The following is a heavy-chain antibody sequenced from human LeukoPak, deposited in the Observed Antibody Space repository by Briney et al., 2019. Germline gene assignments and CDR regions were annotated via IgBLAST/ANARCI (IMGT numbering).Heavy chain of an antibody. Sequence: SETLSLTCTVSGGSISSGSYYWSWIRQPAGKGLEWIGRIYTSGSTNYNPSLKSRVTISVDTSKNQFSLKLSSVTAADTAVYYCAQGGRSSWHEYFQHWGQGTLVTVSA. CDR1: GGSISSGSYY. CDR3: AQGGRSSWHEYFQH. V-gene: IGHV4-61*02. J-gene: IGHJ1*01. CDR2: IYTSGST. D-gene: IGHD6-13*01.